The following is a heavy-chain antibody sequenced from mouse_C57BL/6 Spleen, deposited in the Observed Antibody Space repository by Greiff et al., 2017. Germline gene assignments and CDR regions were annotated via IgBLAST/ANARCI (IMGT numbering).Heavy chain of an antibody. J-gene: IGHJ4*01. CDR2: INPSNGGT. Sequence: QVQLKQSGTELVKPGASVKLSCKASGYTFTSYWMHWVKQRPGQGLEWIGNINPSNGGTNYNEKFKSKATLTVDKSSSTAYMQLSSLTSEDSAVYYCARQLRLLYAMDYWGQGTSVTVSS. D-gene: IGHD3-2*02. V-gene: IGHV1-53*01. CDR1: GYTFTSYW. CDR3: ARQLRLLYAMDY.